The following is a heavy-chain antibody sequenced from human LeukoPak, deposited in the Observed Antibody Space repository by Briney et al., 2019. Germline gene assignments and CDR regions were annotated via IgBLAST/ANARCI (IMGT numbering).Heavy chain of an antibody. CDR2: IYSGGST. J-gene: IGHJ6*02. CDR3: ARDLAVTTSFGYYYYYGMDV. D-gene: IGHD4-4*01. Sequence: GGSLRPSCAASGFTVSSNYMSWVRQAPGKGLEWVSVIYSGGSTYYADSVKGRFTISRDNSKNTLYLQMNSLRAEDTAVYYCARDLAVTTSFGYYYYYGMDVWGQGTTVTVSS. CDR1: GFTVSSNY. V-gene: IGHV3-66*01.